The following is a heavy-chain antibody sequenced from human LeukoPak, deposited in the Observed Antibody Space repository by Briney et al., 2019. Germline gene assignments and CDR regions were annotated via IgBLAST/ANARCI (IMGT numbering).Heavy chain of an antibody. D-gene: IGHD3-10*01. V-gene: IGHV3-7*01. Sequence: PGGSLRLSCAASGFTFSSYWMSWVRQAPGKGLEWVANIKKDGSEKYYVDSVKGRFTISRDNAKNSLYLQMNSLRAEDTAVYYCARATYGSGSYFAVNLDYWGQGTLVTVSS. CDR3: ARATYGSGSYFAVNLDY. J-gene: IGHJ4*02. CDR1: GFTFSSYW. CDR2: IKKDGSEK.